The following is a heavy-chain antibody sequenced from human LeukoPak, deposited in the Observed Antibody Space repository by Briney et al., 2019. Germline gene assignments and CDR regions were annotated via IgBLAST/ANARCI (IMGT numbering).Heavy chain of an antibody. CDR2: ISGSGGST. D-gene: IGHD3-10*01. V-gene: IGHV3-23*01. CDR3: AKGGMVRGEYDF. CDR1: GFTFSNYA. Sequence: GGSLRLSCAASGFTFSNYAMSWVRQAPGKGLDWVSGISGSGGSTYYADSVKGRFTISRDNSKNTLYLQVNTLRGEDTAVYYCAKGGMVRGEYDFWGQGTLVTVSS. J-gene: IGHJ4*02.